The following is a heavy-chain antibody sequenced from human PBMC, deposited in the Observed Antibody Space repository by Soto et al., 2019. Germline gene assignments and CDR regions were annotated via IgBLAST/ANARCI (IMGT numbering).Heavy chain of an antibody. CDR1: GYTFTSYG. V-gene: IGHV1-18*04. CDR3: ARDSKGYISSPSRGFDP. CDR2: ISAYNSST. Sequence: ASVKVSCKASGYTFTSYGIIWVRQAPGQGLEWMGWISAYNSSTNYAQKLQGRVTMTTDTSTSTAYMELRSLRSDDTAVYYCARDSKGYISSPSRGFDPWGQGTLVTVSS. D-gene: IGHD6-6*01. J-gene: IGHJ5*02.